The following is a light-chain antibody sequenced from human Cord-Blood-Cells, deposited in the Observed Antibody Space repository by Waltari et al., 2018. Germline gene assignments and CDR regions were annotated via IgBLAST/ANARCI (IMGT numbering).Light chain of an antibody. CDR3: CSYAGSYTYV. CDR2: DVS. Sequence: QSALTQPRPVSGSPGQSLTISCTGTSSDVGGYNYVSWYQQHPGKAPKLMIYDVSKRPSGVPDRFSGSKSGNTASLTISGLQAEDEADYYCCSYAGSYTYVFGTGTKVTVL. V-gene: IGLV2-11*01. CDR1: SSDVGGYNY. J-gene: IGLJ1*01.